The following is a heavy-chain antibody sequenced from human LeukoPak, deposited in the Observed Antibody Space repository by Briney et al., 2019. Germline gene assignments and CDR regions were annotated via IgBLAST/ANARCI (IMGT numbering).Heavy chain of an antibody. CDR3: ARTSIAARRANAFDI. D-gene: IGHD6-6*01. J-gene: IGHJ3*02. CDR2: IYDSGST. CDR1: GGSISGYY. V-gene: IGHV4-59*01. Sequence: SETLSLTCTVSGGSISGYYWSWIRQPPGKGLEWIGYIYDSGSTNYNPSLKSRVTISADTSKNQFSLKLSSVTAADTAVYYCARTSIAARRANAFDIWGQGTMVTVSS.